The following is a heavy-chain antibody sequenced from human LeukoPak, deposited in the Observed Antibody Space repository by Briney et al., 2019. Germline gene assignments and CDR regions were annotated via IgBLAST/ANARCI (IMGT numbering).Heavy chain of an antibody. D-gene: IGHD3-22*01. J-gene: IGHJ6*02. V-gene: IGHV4-30-4*01. CDR2: IYYSGST. Sequence: SQTLSLTCTVSGGSISSADYYWSWIRQPPGKGLEWIGYIYYSGSTSYNPSLKSRVAISVDTSKKQVSLKVSSVTAADTAVYYCARHASDSSGFYNYYGMDVWGQGTTVTVSS. CDR1: GGSISSADYY. CDR3: ARHASDSSGFYNYYGMDV.